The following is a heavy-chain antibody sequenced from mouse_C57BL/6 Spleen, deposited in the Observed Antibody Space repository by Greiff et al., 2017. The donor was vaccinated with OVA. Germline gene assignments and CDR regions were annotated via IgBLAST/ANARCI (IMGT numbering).Heavy chain of an antibody. V-gene: IGHV1-64*01. J-gene: IGHJ4*01. Sequence: QVQLQQPGAELVKPGASVKLSCKASGYTFTSYWMHWVKQRPGQGLEWIGMIHPNSGSTNYNEKFKSKATLTVDKSSSTAYMQLSSLTSEDSAVYYCVRKEGSRGNAMDYWGQGTSLTVSS. CDR1: GYTFTSYW. CDR3: VRKEGSRGNAMDY. CDR2: IHPNSGST.